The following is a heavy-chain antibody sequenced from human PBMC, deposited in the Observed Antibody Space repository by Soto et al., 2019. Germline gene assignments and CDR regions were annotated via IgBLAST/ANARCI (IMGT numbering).Heavy chain of an antibody. CDR1: GFTFSNDG. Sequence: GGSLRLSCAASGFTFSNDGMHWVRQAPGKGLEWVAVIWYDGSRKYYVDSVKGRFTISRDNSKNTLYLQLNSLRAEDTAVYYCGRYAGSGYLSYWGQGTLVTVPS. J-gene: IGHJ4*02. CDR3: GRYAGSGYLSY. D-gene: IGHD3-3*01. CDR2: IWYDGSRK. V-gene: IGHV3-33*01.